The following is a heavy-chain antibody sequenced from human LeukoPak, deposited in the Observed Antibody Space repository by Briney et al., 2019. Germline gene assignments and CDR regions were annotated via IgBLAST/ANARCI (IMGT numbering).Heavy chain of an antibody. V-gene: IGHV3-48*04. CDR1: GFTFSSYS. D-gene: IGHD5-18*01. CDR3: ARDDSGYSYGLYYYYYYYMDV. J-gene: IGHJ6*03. CDR2: ISSSSSTI. Sequence: GGSLRLSCAALGFTFSSYSMNWVRQAPGKGLEWVSYISSSSSTIYYADSVKGRFTISRDNAKNSLYLQMNSLRAEDTAVYYCARDDSGYSYGLYYYYYYYMDVWGKGTTVTVSS.